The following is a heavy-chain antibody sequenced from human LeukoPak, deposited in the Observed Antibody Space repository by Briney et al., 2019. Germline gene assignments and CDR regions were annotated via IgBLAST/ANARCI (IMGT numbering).Heavy chain of an antibody. Sequence: GASVKLSCKVSGYTLTELSMHWVRQAPGKGLEWMGGFDPEDGETIYAQKFQCRVTMTEDTSTDTAYMELSSLRSEDTAVYYCATLPPYYYDSSGRNSYWGQGTLVTVSS. CDR2: FDPEDGET. CDR1: GYTLTELS. V-gene: IGHV1-24*01. J-gene: IGHJ4*02. CDR3: ATLPPYYYDSSGRNSY. D-gene: IGHD3-22*01.